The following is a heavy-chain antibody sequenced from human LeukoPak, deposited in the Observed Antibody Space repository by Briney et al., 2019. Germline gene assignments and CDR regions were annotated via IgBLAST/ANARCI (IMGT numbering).Heavy chain of an antibody. V-gene: IGHV3-74*01. CDR2: INSDGSST. CDR1: GFTFSSYW. CDR3: AKDRYYYDSSGYYYYFDY. J-gene: IGHJ4*02. D-gene: IGHD3-22*01. Sequence: GGSLRLSCAASGFTFSSYWMHWVRQAPGKGLVWVSRINSDGSSTSYADSVKGRFTISRDNAKNTLYLQVNSLRAEDTAVYYCAKDRYYYDSSGYYYYFDYWGQGTLVTVSS.